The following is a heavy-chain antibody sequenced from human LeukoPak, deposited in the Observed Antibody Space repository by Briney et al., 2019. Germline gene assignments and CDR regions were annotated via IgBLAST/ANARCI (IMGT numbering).Heavy chain of an antibody. V-gene: IGHV3-30*02. CDR1: GFTFSSYG. D-gene: IGHD2-8*02. CDR3: ATYRQVLLPFES. CDR2: LRSDGSNK. Sequence: GGSLRLSCAASGFTFSSYGMHWVRQAPGKGLEGVALLRSDGSNKYYADSVKGRFTISRDNSKSTLSLQMNSLRAEGTAIYYCATYRQVLLPFESWGQGTLVTVSS. J-gene: IGHJ4*02.